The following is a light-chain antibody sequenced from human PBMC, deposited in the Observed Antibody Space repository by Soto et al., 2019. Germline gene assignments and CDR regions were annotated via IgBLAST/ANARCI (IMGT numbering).Light chain of an antibody. CDR2: DSS. V-gene: IGKV3-11*01. CDR1: QSVRTS. CDR3: QQRSDWPVT. Sequence: EIVLTQSPATLSLSPGERATLSCRASQSVRTSLAWYQQKPDQAPRHLIYDSSNRAPGIPARFSGSGSGTDFTLTISRLEPEDFAVYYCQQRSDWPVTFGPGTKVDNK. J-gene: IGKJ3*01.